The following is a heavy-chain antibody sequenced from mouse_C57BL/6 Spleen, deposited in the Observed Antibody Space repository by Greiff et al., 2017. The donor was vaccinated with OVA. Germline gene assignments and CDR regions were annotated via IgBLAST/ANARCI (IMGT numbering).Heavy chain of an antibody. CDR3: ARYWVYFDY. CDR2: INPNNGGT. CDR1: GYTFTDYY. J-gene: IGHJ2*01. Sequence: EVQLQQSGPELVKPGASVKISCKASGYTFTDYYMNWVKQSHGKSLEWIGDINPNNGGTSYNQKFKGKATLTVDKSSSTAYMELRSLTSEDSAVYYCARYWVYFDYWGQGTTLTVSS. D-gene: IGHD4-1*01. V-gene: IGHV1-26*01.